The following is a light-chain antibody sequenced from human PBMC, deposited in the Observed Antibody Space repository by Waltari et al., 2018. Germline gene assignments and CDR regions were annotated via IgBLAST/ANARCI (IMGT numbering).Light chain of an antibody. Sequence: SVLHINGYNYLWWYLKNPGPSPQLLIYLGATGAFGVPDRFGGRGSGPDFTTKISRVEAEDVGVYYCMQGLQTPRTFGRGTKVEIK. CDR2: LGA. V-gene: IGKV2-28*01. J-gene: IGKJ4*02. CDR3: MQGLQTPRT. CDR1: SVLHINGYNY.